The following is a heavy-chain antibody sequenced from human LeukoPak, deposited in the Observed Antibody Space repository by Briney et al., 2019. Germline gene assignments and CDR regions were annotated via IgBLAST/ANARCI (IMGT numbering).Heavy chain of an antibody. J-gene: IGHJ4*02. CDR3: AREGLNFDWYPDY. V-gene: IGHV4-38-2*02. D-gene: IGHD3-9*01. CDR2: IYHSGST. CDR1: GYSISSGYY. Sequence: PETLSLTCTVSGYSISSGYYWGWIRQPPGKGLEWIGSIYHSGSTYYNPTLKSRVTISVDTSKNQFSLKLSSVTAADTAVYYCAREGLNFDWYPDYWGQGTLVTVSS.